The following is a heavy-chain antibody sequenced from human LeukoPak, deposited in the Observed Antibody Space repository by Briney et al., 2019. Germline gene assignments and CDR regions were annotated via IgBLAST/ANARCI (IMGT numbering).Heavy chain of an antibody. CDR3: ARDLRGDYDAFDI. J-gene: IGHJ3*02. CDR1: GGSISSGGYY. CDR2: IYYSGST. Sequence: PSETLSLTCTVSGGSISSGGYYWSWIRQHPGKGLEWIGYIYYSGSTYYNPSLKSRVTISVDTSKNQFSLKLSSVTAADTAVYYCARDLRGDYDAFDIWGQGTMVTVSS. D-gene: IGHD4-17*01. V-gene: IGHV4-31*03.